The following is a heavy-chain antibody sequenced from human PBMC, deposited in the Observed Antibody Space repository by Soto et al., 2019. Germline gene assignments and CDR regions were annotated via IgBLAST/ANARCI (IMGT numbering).Heavy chain of an antibody. V-gene: IGHV3-33*01. CDR1: GFTFSTYA. CDR2: IWNDGSNK. CDR3: VRDRGYYFDY. J-gene: IGHJ4*02. Sequence: QVQLVESGGGVVQPGRSLRLSCAASGFTFSTYAMHWVRQAPGNGLEWVAVIWNDGSNKYYADSVKGRFTISRDNSKNTLYQQMNSLRAEDTAVYYCVRDRGYYFDYWGQGNLVTVSS. D-gene: IGHD3-16*01.